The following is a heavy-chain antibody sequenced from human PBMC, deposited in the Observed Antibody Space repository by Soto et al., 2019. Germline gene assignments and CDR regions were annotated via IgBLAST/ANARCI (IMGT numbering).Heavy chain of an antibody. CDR1: GFTFSSYG. Sequence: QVQLVESGGGVVQPGRSLRLSCAASGFTFSSYGMHWVRQAPGKGLEWVAVISYDGSNKYYADSVKGRFTISRDNSKNTLYLQMNSLRAEDTAVYYCAKEGGLYSSSSYYFDYWGQGTLVTVSS. D-gene: IGHD6-6*01. CDR2: ISYDGSNK. V-gene: IGHV3-30*18. J-gene: IGHJ4*02. CDR3: AKEGGLYSSSSYYFDY.